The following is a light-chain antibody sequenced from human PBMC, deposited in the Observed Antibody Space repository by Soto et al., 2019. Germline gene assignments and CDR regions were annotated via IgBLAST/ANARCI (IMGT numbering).Light chain of an antibody. CDR1: QGISSY. CDR3: QQYKDYTYT. CDR2: AAS. J-gene: IGKJ1*01. V-gene: IGKV1D-8*01. Sequence: GDRVTISCRMSQGISSYLAWYQQKPGKAPELLIYAASSLESGVPSRFSGSGSVTEFTLAIASLQPDDFATYYCQQYKDYTYTFGQGTKVDIK.